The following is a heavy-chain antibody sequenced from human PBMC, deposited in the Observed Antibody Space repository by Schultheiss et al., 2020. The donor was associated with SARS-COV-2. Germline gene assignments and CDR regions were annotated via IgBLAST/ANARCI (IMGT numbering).Heavy chain of an antibody. CDR3: AKKASIAVAGYGMDV. V-gene: IGHV3-23*01. J-gene: IGHJ6*02. D-gene: IGHD6-19*01. CDR2: ISGSGGST. Sequence: GGSLRLSCAASGFTFSSYAMSWVRQAPGKGLEWVSAISGSGGSTYYADSVKGRFTISRDNSKNTLFLQMNSLRDEDTALYYCAKKASIAVAGYGMDVWGQGTTVTVSS. CDR1: GFTFSSYA.